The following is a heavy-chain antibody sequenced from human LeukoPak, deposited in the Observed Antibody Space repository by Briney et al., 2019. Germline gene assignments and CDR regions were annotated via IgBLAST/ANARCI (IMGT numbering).Heavy chain of an antibody. CDR3: ATWDDFWSGPNY. D-gene: IGHD3-3*01. J-gene: IGHJ4*02. V-gene: IGHV1-24*01. Sequence: GASVKVSCKVSGYTLTELSMHWVRQAPGKGLEWMGGFDPEDGETIYAQKFQGRVTMTEDTSTDTAYMELSSLRSEDTAVYYCATWDDFWSGPNYWGQGTLVTVPS. CDR2: FDPEDGET. CDR1: GYTLTELS.